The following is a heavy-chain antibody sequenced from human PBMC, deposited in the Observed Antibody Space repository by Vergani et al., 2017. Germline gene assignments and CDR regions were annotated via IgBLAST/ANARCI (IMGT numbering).Heavy chain of an antibody. CDR2: IKNTGDST. CDR3: GRGSDNYN. V-gene: IGHV3-23*01. Sequence: EVQLLQSEGAVVQPGGSLRLSCVASGFTFTSHAMSWVRQGHGQGLEWFSSIKNTGDSTHYADSVKGRLTISRDNSKTTLYLQLNSLRVEDTAVYYCGRGSDNYNWGQGTLVTVSS. J-gene: IGHJ4*02. D-gene: IGHD5-24*01. CDR1: GFTFTSHA.